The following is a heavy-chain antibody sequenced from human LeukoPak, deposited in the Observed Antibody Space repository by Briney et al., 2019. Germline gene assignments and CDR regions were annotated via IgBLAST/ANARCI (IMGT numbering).Heavy chain of an antibody. J-gene: IGHJ4*02. Sequence: ASVKVSCKASGYTFTGYYMHWVRQAPGRGLEWMGWINPNSGVTNYAQKFQGRVTMTRDTSISTACMELSRLRSDDTAVYYCARVLDSGYPVWDCWGQGTLVTVSS. CDR2: INPNSGVT. CDR1: GYTFTGYY. CDR3: ARVLDSGYPVWDC. V-gene: IGHV1-2*02. D-gene: IGHD5-12*01.